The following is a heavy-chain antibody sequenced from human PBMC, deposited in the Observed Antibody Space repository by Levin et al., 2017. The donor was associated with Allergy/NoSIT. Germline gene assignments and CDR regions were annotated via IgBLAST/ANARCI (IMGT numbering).Heavy chain of an antibody. J-gene: IGHJ5*02. CDR3: ARGGCSSTSWLDN. CDR2: INSDGSNT. V-gene: IGHV3-74*01. CDR1: GFTFSNYW. D-gene: IGHD2-2*01. Sequence: GGSLRLSCAVSGFTFSNYWMYWVRQAPGKGLVWVSHINSDGSNTNYADSVKGRCTISRDNAKNTLYMQMNSLRDEYTAVYYCARGGCSSTSWLDNWGQGTVVTVSP.